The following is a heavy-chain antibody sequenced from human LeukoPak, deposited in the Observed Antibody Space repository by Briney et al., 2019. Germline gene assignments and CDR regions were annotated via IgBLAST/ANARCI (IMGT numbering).Heavy chain of an antibody. CDR1: GGSFSGYY. J-gene: IGHJ5*02. V-gene: IGHV4-34*01. CDR3: ARGATLTGDLRGWFDP. Sequence: PSETLSLTCAVYGGSFSGYYWSWIRQPPGKGLEWIGEINHSGSTNYNPSLKSRVTISVDTSKNQFSLKLSSVTAADTAVYYCARGATLTGDLRGWFDPWSQGTLVTVSS. CDR2: INHSGST. D-gene: IGHD7-27*01.